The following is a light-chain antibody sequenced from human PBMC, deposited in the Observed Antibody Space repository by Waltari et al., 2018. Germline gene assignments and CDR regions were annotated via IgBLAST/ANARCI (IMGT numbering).Light chain of an antibody. Sequence: SALTQPPPASGSPGQAVTISCPGTNSDVGGYNYVSWYQQHPGKAPKLMIYEVTKRPSGVPDRFSGSKSGNTASLTVSGLQTEDEADYYCSSYAGGSWVFGGGTKLTVL. CDR2: EVT. J-gene: IGLJ3*02. V-gene: IGLV2-8*01. CDR3: SSYAGGSWV. CDR1: NSDVGGYNY.